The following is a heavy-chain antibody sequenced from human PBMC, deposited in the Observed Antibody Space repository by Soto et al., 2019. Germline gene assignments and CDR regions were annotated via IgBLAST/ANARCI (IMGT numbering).Heavy chain of an antibody. CDR3: ARVLGTVTNYYCMDV. V-gene: IGHV3-48*01. J-gene: IGHJ6*03. Sequence: GGSLRLSCAASGFTFSSYGMNWVRQAPGKGLECVSYISTSSRTICYADSVKGRFTISRDNAKNSLYLQMNGLRAEDTAVYYCARVLGTVTNYYCMDVWGKGDTVTVSS. D-gene: IGHD4-17*01. CDR1: GFTFSSYG. CDR2: ISTSSRTI.